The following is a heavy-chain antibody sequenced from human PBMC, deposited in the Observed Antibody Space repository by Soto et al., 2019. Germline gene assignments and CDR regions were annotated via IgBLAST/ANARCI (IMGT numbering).Heavy chain of an antibody. CDR2: INQDGSGDST. Sequence: GGSLRLSCAASEFMFRMYLMSWVRQAPGKGLEWVANINQDGSGDSTYYADSVKGRFTISRDNSKNTLYLQMNSLRAEDTAVYYCARDYRPGIVGATKFDYWGQGTLVTVSS. CDR1: EFMFRMYL. CDR3: ARDYRPGIVGATKFDY. J-gene: IGHJ4*02. V-gene: IGHV3-23*01. D-gene: IGHD1-26*01.